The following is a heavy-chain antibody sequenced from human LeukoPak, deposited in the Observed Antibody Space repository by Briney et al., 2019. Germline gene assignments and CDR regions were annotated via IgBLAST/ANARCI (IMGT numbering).Heavy chain of an antibody. CDR3: ARLASCSSTSCPKFYYYYGMDV. J-gene: IGHJ6*02. D-gene: IGHD2-2*01. V-gene: IGHV5-51*01. Sequence: GESLQISWQGSGYSFTSYWIGWVRQMPGKGLEWMGIIYPGDSDTRYSPSFQGQVTISADKSISTAYLQWSSLKASDTAMYYCARLASCSSTSCPKFYYYYGMDVWGQGTTVAVSS. CDR1: GYSFTSYW. CDR2: IYPGDSDT.